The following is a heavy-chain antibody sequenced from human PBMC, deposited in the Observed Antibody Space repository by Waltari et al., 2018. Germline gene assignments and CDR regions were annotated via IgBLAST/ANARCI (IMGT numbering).Heavy chain of an antibody. J-gene: IGHJ4*02. CDR3: AGRYCSGGSCYTTYFDY. D-gene: IGHD2-15*01. CDR1: GFTFSNYD. CDR2: ISGSGGST. V-gene: IGHV3-23*01. Sequence: EVQLLESGGGLVQPGGSLRLSCAASGFTFSNYDMSWVRQAPGKGLEWVSTISGSGGSTDYADSVKCRLTISRDNAKTTLYLQMNSRRAEDTAVYYCAGRYCSGGSCYTTYFDYWGQGTLVTVSS.